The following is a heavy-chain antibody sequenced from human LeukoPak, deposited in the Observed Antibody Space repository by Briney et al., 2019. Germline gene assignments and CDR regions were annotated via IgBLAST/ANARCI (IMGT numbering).Heavy chain of an antibody. D-gene: IGHD5-18*01. CDR1: GFTFSSYG. J-gene: IGHJ4*02. CDR2: IWYDGSNK. CDR3: AKDLGYSYGAFDY. Sequence: GESLRLSCAASGFTFSSYGMHWVRQAPGKGLEWVAVIWYDGSNKYYADSVKGRFTISRDNSKNTLYLQMNSLRAEDTAVYYCAKDLGYSYGAFDYWGQGTLVTVSS. V-gene: IGHV3-33*06.